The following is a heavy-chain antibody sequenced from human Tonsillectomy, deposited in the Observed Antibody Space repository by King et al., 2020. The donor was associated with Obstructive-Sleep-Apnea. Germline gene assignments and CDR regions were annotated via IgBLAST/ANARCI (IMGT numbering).Heavy chain of an antibody. V-gene: IGHV4-34*01. CDR1: GGSFSGYY. Sequence: VQLQQWGAGLLKPSETLSLTCAVYGGSFSGYYWSWIRQPPGKGLEWIGEISHSGSTKDNPSLKSRVTISIDTSTNQFSLRLNSVTAADTAVYYCARGRTMVTRDFLGDYWGQGALVTVSS. CDR2: ISHSGST. D-gene: IGHD2-21*02. CDR3: ARGRTMVTRDFLGDY. J-gene: IGHJ4*02.